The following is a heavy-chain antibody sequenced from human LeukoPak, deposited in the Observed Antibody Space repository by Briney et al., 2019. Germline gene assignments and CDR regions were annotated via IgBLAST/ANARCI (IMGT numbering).Heavy chain of an antibody. D-gene: IGHD3-22*01. Sequence: SETLSLTCTVSSDSISRFYWNWIRQPPGKGLEWIGYIHYSGSTNYNPSLKSRVTISVDSSKNQFSLKLSSVTAADTAVYYCARQSISGSSLSYFDYWGQGTLVNVSS. CDR3: ARQSISGSSLSYFDY. CDR2: IHYSGST. CDR1: SDSISRFY. J-gene: IGHJ4*02. V-gene: IGHV4-59*01.